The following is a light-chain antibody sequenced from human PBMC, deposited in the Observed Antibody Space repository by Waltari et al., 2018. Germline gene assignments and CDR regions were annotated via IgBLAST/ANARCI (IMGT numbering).Light chain of an antibody. J-gene: IGLJ3*02. Sequence: QSALTQPASVSGCPGPSITIPCTGTSRDVGGYNYVSWYQQHPGKAPKLMIYDVSNRPSGVSNRFSGSKSGNTASLTISGLQAEDEADYYCSSYTSSSTWVFGGGTKLTVL. CDR3: SSYTSSSTWV. CDR2: DVS. V-gene: IGLV2-14*03. CDR1: SRDVGGYNY.